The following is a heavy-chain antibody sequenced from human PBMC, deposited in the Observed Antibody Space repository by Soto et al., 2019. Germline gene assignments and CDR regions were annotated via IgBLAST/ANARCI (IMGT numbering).Heavy chain of an antibody. J-gene: IGHJ6*02. CDR1: GYTFTGYY. V-gene: IGHV1-2*02. CDR2: INPNSGGT. Sequence: ASVKVSCKASGYTFTGYYMHWVRQAPGQGLEWMGWINPNSGGTNYAQKFQGRVTMTRDTSISTAYMELSRLRSDDTAVYYCARDPHQLSYYYYSGMDVWGQGTTVTVSS. CDR3: ARDPHQLSYYYYSGMDV. D-gene: IGHD1-1*01.